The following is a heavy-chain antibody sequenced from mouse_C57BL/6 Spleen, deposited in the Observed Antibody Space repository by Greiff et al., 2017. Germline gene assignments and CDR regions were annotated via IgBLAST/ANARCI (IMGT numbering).Heavy chain of an antibody. Sequence: DVKLVESGGGLVQPGGSLKLSCAASGFTFSDYYMYWVRQTPEKRLEWVAYISNGGGSTYYPDTVKGRFTISRDNAKNTRYLQMSRLKSEDTAMYYCARQGYGIYYFDYWGQGTTLTVSS. CDR1: GFTFSDYY. CDR2: ISNGGGST. D-gene: IGHD2-10*02. V-gene: IGHV5-12*01. J-gene: IGHJ2*01. CDR3: ARQGYGIYYFDY.